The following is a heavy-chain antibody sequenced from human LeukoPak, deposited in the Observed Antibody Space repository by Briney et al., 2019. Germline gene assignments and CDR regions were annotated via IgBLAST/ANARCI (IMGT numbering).Heavy chain of an antibody. CDR2: IYHSGST. V-gene: IGHV4-38-2*02. CDR1: GYSISSGYY. D-gene: IGHD1-1*01. CDR3: ARDTGTTGGDY. J-gene: IGHJ4*02. Sequence: SETLSLTCAVSGYSISSGYYWGWIRQPPGKGLEWIGGIYHSGSTYYNPSLKSRVTISVDTSKNQFSLKLSSVTAADTAVYYCARDTGTTGGDYWGQGTLVTVSS.